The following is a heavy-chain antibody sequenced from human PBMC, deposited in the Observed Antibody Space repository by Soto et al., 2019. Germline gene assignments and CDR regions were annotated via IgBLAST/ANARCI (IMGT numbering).Heavy chain of an antibody. CDR1: GGTFNSYS. CDR3: SRGSSMTAVTVFEH. J-gene: IGHJ5*02. V-gene: IGHV1-69*06. Sequence: QVQLEQSGTEVKRPGSSVKVSCKASGGTFNSYSVNWVRQAPGPGLEWIGGVIPLYNTSNYALKFQGRVTITADKSTRAVYMSLSSLRSDDTAVYFWSRGSSMTAVTVFEHWGQGTLVTVSS. CDR2: VIPLYNTS. D-gene: IGHD4-17*01.